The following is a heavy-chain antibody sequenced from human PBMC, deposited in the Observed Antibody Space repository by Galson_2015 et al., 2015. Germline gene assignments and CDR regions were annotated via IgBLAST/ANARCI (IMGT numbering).Heavy chain of an antibody. CDR2: IIPLFGTA. Sequence: IIPLFGTAKYAQKFQGRVTITADKSTSTAYMELRSLTSEDTAVYYCAREMGERAEQYFVYWGQGTPVSVPS. V-gene: IGHV1-69*06. J-gene: IGHJ4*02. D-gene: IGHD3-16*01. CDR3: AREMGERAEQYFVY.